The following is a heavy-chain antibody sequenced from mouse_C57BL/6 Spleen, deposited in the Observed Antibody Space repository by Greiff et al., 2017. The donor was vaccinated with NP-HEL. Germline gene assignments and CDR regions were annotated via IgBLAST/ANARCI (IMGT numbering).Heavy chain of an antibody. CDR1: GFTFSSYA. V-gene: IGHV5-4*03. D-gene: IGHD1-2*01. Sequence: EVKLVESGGGLVKPGGSLKLSCAASGFTFSSYAMSWVRQTPEKRLEWVATISDGGSYTYYPDNVKGRFTISRDNAKNNLYLQMSHLKSEDTAMDYCARGGITTGFDVWGTGTTVTVSS. CDR2: ISDGGSYT. CDR3: ARGGITTGFDV. J-gene: IGHJ1*03.